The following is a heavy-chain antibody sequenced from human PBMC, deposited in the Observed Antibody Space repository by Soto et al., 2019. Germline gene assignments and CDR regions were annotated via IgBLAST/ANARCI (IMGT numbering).Heavy chain of an antibody. CDR2: IYYSGST. J-gene: IGHJ5*02. CDR3: ARVPDR. CDR1: GGSISSYY. D-gene: IGHD2-2*01. Sequence: PSETLSLTCAVSGGSISSYYWSWIRQPPGKGLEWIGYIYYSGSTNYNPSLKSRVTISVDTSKNQFSLKLNSMTAADTAVYYCARVPDRWGQGTLVTVSS. V-gene: IGHV4-59*08.